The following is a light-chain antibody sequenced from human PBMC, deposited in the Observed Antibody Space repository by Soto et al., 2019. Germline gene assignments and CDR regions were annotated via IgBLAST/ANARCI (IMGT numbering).Light chain of an antibody. CDR3: QQYDNVPFT. CDR1: QDITNY. J-gene: IGKJ5*01. CDR2: DAS. V-gene: IGKV1-33*01. Sequence: DIQMTQSPSSLSASVGDRVTTICQASQDITNYLNWYQQKPGKAPKLLIYDASNLETGVPSRFSGSGSGTHFSFTISSLQPEDIATYYCQQYDNVPFTFGQGTRLEMK.